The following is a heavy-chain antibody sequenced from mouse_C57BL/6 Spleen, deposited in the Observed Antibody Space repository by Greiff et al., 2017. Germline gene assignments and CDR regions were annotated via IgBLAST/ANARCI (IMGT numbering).Heavy chain of an antibody. CDR2: IYPSDSET. CDR1: GYTFTSYW. V-gene: IGHV1-61*01. CDR3: ARSAPYFDY. J-gene: IGHJ2*01. Sequence: QVQLQQPGAELVRPGSSVKLSCKASGYTFTSYWMDWVKQRPGQGLEWIGNIYPSDSETHYNQKFKDKATLTVDKSSSTAYMQRSSLTSEDSAVYYCARSAPYFDYWGQGTTLTVSS.